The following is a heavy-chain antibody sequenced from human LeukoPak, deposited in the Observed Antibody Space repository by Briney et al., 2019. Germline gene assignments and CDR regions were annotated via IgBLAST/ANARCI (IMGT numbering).Heavy chain of an antibody. D-gene: IGHD6-13*01. V-gene: IGHV1-18*01. J-gene: IGHJ4*02. CDR2: ISAYNGNT. Sequence: VASVKVSCKASGYTFTSYGISWVRQAPGQGLEWMGWISAYNGNTNYAQKLQGRVTMTTDTSTSTAYMELRSLRSDDTAVYYCARGPSYLAAAGKGIFDYWGQGTLVTVSS. CDR3: ARGPSYLAAAGKGIFDY. CDR1: GYTFTSYG.